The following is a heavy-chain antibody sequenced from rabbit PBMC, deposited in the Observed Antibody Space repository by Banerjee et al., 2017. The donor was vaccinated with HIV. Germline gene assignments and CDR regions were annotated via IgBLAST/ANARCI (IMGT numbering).Heavy chain of an antibody. CDR1: GFDFSSYG. CDR2: IGTVSGST. Sequence: QEQLVESGGGLVQPGGSLKLSCKASGFDFSSYGVSWVRQAPGKGLEWIGCIGTVSGSTYYASWAKGRFTISKTSSTTVTLQMTSLTAADTATYFCARGYAGYAGYGYAMDYFNLWGQGTLVTVS. CDR3: ARGYAGYAGYGYAMDYFNL. V-gene: IGHV1S45*01. J-gene: IGHJ4*01. D-gene: IGHD6-1*01.